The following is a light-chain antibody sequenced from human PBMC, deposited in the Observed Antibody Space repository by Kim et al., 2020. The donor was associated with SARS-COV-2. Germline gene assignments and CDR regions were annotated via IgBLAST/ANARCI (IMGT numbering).Light chain of an antibody. V-gene: IGKV3-11*01. CDR3: QQRNNWWT. J-gene: IGKJ1*01. Sequence: EIVMTQSPGTLSLSPGQRATLSCRASLSVSRNLAWYQQKPGQAPRLLIYDASTRATDIPARFSGSGSGTDFTLTISSLEPEDSAVYYCQQRNNWWTFGQGTKVDIK. CDR1: LSVSRN. CDR2: DAS.